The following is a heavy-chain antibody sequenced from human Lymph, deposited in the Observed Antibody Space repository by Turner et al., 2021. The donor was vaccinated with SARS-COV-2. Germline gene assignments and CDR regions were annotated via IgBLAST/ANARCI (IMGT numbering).Heavy chain of an antibody. CDR1: GYTFTSYA. CDR3: ARCRYSGGGMDV. D-gene: IGHD1-26*01. V-gene: IGHV1-8*01. J-gene: IGHJ6*02. Sequence: QVQLVQSGAEVKTPGASVTVSCKASGYTFTSYAINWVRQATGQGLEWMGWMNPNSGNTGYAQKFQGRVTMTRNISISTVYTELSTLGSEDTAEYKCARCRYSGGGMDVWGQGTTGTVS. CDR2: MNPNSGNT.